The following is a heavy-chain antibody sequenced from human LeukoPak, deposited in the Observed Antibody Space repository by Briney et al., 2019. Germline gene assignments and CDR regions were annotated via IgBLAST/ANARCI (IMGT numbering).Heavy chain of an antibody. CDR3: ARDADSSGWYEIDY. J-gene: IGHJ4*02. V-gene: IGHV1-46*01. Sequence: ASENVSHKASGYTVTSYYMQWVRQAPGQGREWMGIINPSGGSTSHAQKSQGRVTITRDTSTRTVYMELSSLRSEDAAVYYCARDADSSGWYEIDYWGQGTLVTVSS. CDR1: GYTVTSYY. CDR2: INPSGGST. D-gene: IGHD6-19*01.